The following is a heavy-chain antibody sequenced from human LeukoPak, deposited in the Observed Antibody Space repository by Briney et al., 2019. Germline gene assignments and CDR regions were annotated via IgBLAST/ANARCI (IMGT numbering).Heavy chain of an antibody. D-gene: IGHD3-10*01. J-gene: IGHJ4*02. V-gene: IGHV3-30*02. CDR1: GFTFNSYG. CDR3: ARNVCYDSGTYHSSFDY. Sequence: GGSLRLSCAASGFTFNSYGMHWVRQAPGKGLEWVAFIRYDGTNTYYADSVKGRFTISRDNSKNTLYLQMNSLRAEDTAMYYCARNVCYDSGTYHSSFDYWGLGTLVTVSS. CDR2: IRYDGTNT.